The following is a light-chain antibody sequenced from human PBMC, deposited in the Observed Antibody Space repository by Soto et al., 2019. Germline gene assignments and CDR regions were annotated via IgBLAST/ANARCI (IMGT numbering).Light chain of an antibody. V-gene: IGLV2-23*02. Sequence: QSALTQPASVSGSPGQSITISCTGTSSDVGSHNLVSWYQQHPGKAPKFMIYEVNKRPSGVSNRFSGSKFGNTASLTISGLQAEDEADYYCCSHVGGSTWTWVFGGGTKLTVL. CDR2: EVN. CDR3: CSHVGGSTWTWV. J-gene: IGLJ3*02. CDR1: SSDVGSHNL.